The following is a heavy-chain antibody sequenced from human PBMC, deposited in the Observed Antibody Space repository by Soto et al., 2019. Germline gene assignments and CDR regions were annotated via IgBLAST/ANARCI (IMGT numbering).Heavy chain of an antibody. Sequence: SETLSLTCTVSGGSISSSSHYWGWIRQPPGTGLEWIGEINHSGSTNYNPSLKSRVTISVDTSKNQFSLKLSSVTAADTAVYYCARRGYSSSWANDYWGQGTLVTVSS. J-gene: IGHJ4*02. CDR3: ARRGYSSSWANDY. CDR1: GGSISSSSHY. D-gene: IGHD6-13*01. V-gene: IGHV4-39*07. CDR2: INHSGST.